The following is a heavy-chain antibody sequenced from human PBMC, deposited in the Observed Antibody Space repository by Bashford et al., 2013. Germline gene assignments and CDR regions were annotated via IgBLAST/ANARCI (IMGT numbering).Heavy chain of an antibody. V-gene: IGHV1-18*01. CDR3: VRDGSSSWYVY. J-gene: IGHJ4*02. CDR2: ISLYNGDT. D-gene: IGHD6-13*01. Sequence: VASVKVSCKASGGTFSSYGISWVRQAPGQGLEWMGWISLYNGDTRYAQKLQGRVTMTTDSSTSTAYMELRSLRSDDTAVYYCVRDGSSSWYVYWGQGTLVTVSS. CDR1: GGTFSSYG.